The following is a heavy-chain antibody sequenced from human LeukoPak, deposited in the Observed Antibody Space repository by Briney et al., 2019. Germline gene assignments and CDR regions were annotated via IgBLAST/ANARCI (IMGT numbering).Heavy chain of an antibody. J-gene: IGHJ4*02. CDR2: IYSGGST. D-gene: IGHD3-22*01. Sequence: GGSLRLSCAASGFTVSSNHMSWVRQAPGKGLEWVSVIYSGGSTYYADSVKGRFTISRDNSKNTLYLQMNSLRAEDTAVYYCARDLDDSSGFDYWGQGTLVTVSS. CDR3: ARDLDDSSGFDY. CDR1: GFTVSSNH. V-gene: IGHV3-66*01.